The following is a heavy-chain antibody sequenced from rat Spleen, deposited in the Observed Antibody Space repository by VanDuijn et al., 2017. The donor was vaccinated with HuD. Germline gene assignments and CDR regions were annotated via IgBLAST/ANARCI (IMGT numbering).Heavy chain of an antibody. Sequence: EVQLVESGGGLVQPGRSMKLSCVASGFTFSDYYMAWVRQAPTKGLEWVATISSDGSRTYYRDSVKGRFSISGDNSKSTLYLQMDSLRSEDTATYYCTTDPFAYWGQGTLVTVSS. CDR3: TTDPFAY. CDR2: ISSDGSRT. J-gene: IGHJ3*01. V-gene: IGHV5-20*01. CDR1: GFTFSDYY.